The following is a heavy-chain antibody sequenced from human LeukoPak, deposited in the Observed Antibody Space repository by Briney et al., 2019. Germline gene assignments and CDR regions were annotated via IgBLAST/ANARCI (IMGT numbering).Heavy chain of an antibody. CDR1: GYTFTSYG. Sequence: ASVKVSCTASGYTFTSYGISWVRQAPGQGLEWMGWISAYNGNTNYAQKLQGRVTMTTDTATRTAYMELRRLRSDDPAVYYCARVDRTSLFGFYYYYMDVWGKGTTVTISS. CDR3: ARVDRTSLFGFYYYYMDV. D-gene: IGHD3-3*02. J-gene: IGHJ6*03. V-gene: IGHV1-18*01. CDR2: ISAYNGNT.